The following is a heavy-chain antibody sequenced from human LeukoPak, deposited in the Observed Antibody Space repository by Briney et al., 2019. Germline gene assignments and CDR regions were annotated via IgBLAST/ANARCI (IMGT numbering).Heavy chain of an antibody. CDR3: AELGITMIGGV. Sequence: GGSLRLSCAASGFTFDDYGMSWVRQAPGKGLEWVSGINWNGGSTGYADSVKGRLTISRDNAKNSLYLQMNSLRAEDTAVYYCAELGITMIGGVWGKGTTITISS. D-gene: IGHD3-10*02. V-gene: IGHV3-20*04. CDR2: INWNGGST. CDR1: GFTFDDYG. J-gene: IGHJ6*04.